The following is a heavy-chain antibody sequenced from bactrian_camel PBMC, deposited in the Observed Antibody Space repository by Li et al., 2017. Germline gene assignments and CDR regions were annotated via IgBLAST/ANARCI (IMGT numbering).Heavy chain of an antibody. CDR1: GGYIFGSYC. CDR2: IDSDGST. Sequence: QLVESGGGLVQAGGSLRLSCAVSGGYIFGSYCMGWFRQAPGKEREEVVTIDSDGSTLYAASGKGRFTISRDNTEKTLYLQMNSLKPEDTAMYYCAADLVTGGNWRSIDHWSYWGQGTQVTVS. V-gene: IGHV3S55*01. J-gene: IGHJ4*01. CDR3: AADLVTGGNWRSIDHWSY. D-gene: IGHD7*01.